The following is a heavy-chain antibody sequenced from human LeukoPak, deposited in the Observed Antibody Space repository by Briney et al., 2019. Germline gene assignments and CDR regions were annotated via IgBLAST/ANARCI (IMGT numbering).Heavy chain of an antibody. D-gene: IGHD5-18*01. CDR3: ARERIQLWSVKKMVFDY. J-gene: IGHJ4*02. Sequence: GSLRLSCAASGFTFSRYNMNWVRQPPGKGLEWIGKINHSGSTNYNPSLKSRVTISVDTFKNQFSLKLSSVTAADTAVYYCARERIQLWSVKKMVFDYWGQGTLVTVSS. CDR1: GFTFSRYN. V-gene: IGHV4-34*01. CDR2: INHSGST.